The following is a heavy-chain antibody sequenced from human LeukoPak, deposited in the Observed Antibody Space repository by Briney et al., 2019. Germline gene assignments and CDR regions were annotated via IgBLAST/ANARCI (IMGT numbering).Heavy chain of an antibody. D-gene: IGHD5-24*01. Sequence: PSETLSLTCTVSGGSVSSGSYYWSWVRQAPGTGLEWVAHIKQGGSETSYVDSVKGRFTTSRDNAKNSVYLQMNSLRAEDTAVYYCARWRWAQSEFVYWGQGTLVTVSS. CDR3: ARWRWAQSEFVY. CDR1: GGSVSSGSYY. V-gene: IGHV3-7*01. CDR2: IKQGGSET. J-gene: IGHJ4*02.